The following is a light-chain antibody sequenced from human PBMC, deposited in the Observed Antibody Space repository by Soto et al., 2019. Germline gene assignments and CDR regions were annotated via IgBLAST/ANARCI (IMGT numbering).Light chain of an antibody. CDR3: QQYCSSPPYT. Sequence: EIVLTQSPGTLSLSPGERATLSCRASHSVISSYLAWYQQKPGQAPRLLIYGASSRATGIPDRFSGSGSGTDFTLTISRLEPEDFAVYYCQQYCSSPPYTVGQGTKLEIK. CDR2: GAS. V-gene: IGKV3-20*01. J-gene: IGKJ2*01. CDR1: HSVISSY.